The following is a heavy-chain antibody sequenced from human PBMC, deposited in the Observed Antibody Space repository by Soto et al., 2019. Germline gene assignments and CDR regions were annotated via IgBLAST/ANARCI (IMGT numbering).Heavy chain of an antibody. D-gene: IGHD5-18*01. V-gene: IGHV3-23*01. CDR1: GFSFSTYA. CDR3: ARNREYIYGYFDY. J-gene: IGHJ4*02. CDR2: ISGSGDRT. Sequence: EVQLLDSGGGLGQPGGPLRLSCAASGFSFSTYAMGWVRQARGKGLEWVSGISGSGDRTHYADSVEGRFTISRDNSQDTVFLQMNSLRAEDTAVYYCARNREYIYGYFDYWGQGILVTVSS.